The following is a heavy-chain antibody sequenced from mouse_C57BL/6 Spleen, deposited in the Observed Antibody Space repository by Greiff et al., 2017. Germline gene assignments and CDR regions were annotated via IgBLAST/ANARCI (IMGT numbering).Heavy chain of an antibody. CDR1: GFTFSDYG. Sequence: EVQLQESGGGLVKPGGSLKLSCAASGFTFSDYGMHWVRQAPEKGLEWVAYISSGSSTIYYADTVKGRFTISRDNAKNTLFLQMTSLRSEDTAMYYCARVSVVASYYAMDYWGQGTSVTVSS. CDR3: ARVSVVASYYAMDY. D-gene: IGHD1-1*01. J-gene: IGHJ4*01. CDR2: ISSGSSTI. V-gene: IGHV5-17*01.